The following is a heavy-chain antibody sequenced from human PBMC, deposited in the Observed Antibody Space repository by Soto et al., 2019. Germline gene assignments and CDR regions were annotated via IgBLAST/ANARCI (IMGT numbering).Heavy chain of an antibody. Sequence: PGGSLRLSCAASGFTFSSYWMHWVRQAPGKGLVWVSRINSDGSSTSYADSVKGRFTISRDNAKKTLYLQMNSLRAEDTAVYYCARDSLDDFWSGYSPFDYWGQGTLGTVSS. CDR2: INSDGSST. V-gene: IGHV3-74*01. CDR1: GFTFSSYW. D-gene: IGHD3-3*01. CDR3: ARDSLDDFWSGYSPFDY. J-gene: IGHJ4*02.